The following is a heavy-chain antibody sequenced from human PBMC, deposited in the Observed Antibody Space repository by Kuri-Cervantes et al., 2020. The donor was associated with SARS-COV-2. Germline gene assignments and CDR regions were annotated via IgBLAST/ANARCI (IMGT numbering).Heavy chain of an antibody. J-gene: IGHJ3*02. CDR2: ISYDGSNK. CDR1: GFTFSSYS. Sequence: GESLKISCAASGFTFSSYSMNWVRQAPGKGLEWVAVISYDGSNKYYADSVKGRFTISRDNSKNTLYLQMNSLRAEDTAVYYCARDRMEYQLLWGDWNDAFDIWGQGTMVTVSS. CDR3: ARDRMEYQLLWGDWNDAFDI. D-gene: IGHD2-2*01. V-gene: IGHV3-30*03.